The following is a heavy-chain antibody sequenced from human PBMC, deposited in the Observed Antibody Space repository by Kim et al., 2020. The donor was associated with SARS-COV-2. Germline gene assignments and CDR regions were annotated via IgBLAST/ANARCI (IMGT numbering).Heavy chain of an antibody. CDR3: AKCHSDWGNDDFDI. D-gene: IGHD3-16*01. CDR2: IRGGGAVT. V-gene: IGHV3-23*01. CDR1: GFTFSNYA. Sequence: GGSLRLSCAASGFTFSNYAMSWVRQAPGKGLEWVSYIRGGGAVTHYAGSVKGRCTISRDNFKNTLYLQVDSLRAEDTAVYYCAKCHSDWGNDDFDIWGLGTMVTVSS. J-gene: IGHJ3*02.